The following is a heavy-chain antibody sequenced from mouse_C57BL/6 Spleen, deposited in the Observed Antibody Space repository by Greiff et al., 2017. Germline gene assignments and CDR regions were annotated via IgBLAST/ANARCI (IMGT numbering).Heavy chain of an antibody. CDR2: FYPGSGSI. V-gene: IGHV1-62-2*01. D-gene: IGHD2-4*01. Sequence: QVHVKQSGAELVKPGASVKLSCKASGYTFTEYTIHWVKQRSGQGLEWIGWFYPGSGSIKYNEKFKDKATLTADKSSSTVYMELSRLTSEDSAVYFCARHEDDYDGSDWYFDVWGTGTTVTVSS. CDR3: ARHEDDYDGSDWYFDV. J-gene: IGHJ1*03. CDR1: GYTFTEYT.